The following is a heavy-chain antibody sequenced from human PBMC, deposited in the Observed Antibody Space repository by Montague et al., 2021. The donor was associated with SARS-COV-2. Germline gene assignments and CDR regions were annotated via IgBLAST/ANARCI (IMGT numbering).Heavy chain of an antibody. Sequence: SETLSLTCAVYGGSFSGYYWCWVRQPPGKGLEWIGSISYRGDPYYNPSLKSRLTISVDTSQNQFSLKLSSVTAADTAVYYCAKPLATENYYYWGQGTLVTVSS. CDR1: GGSFSGYY. J-gene: IGHJ4*02. CDR3: AKPLATENYYY. V-gene: IGHV4-34*01. D-gene: IGHD1-7*01. CDR2: ISYRGDP.